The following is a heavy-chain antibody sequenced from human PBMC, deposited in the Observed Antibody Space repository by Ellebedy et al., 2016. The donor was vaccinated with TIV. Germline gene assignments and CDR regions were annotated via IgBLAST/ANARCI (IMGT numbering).Heavy chain of an antibody. CDR2: ISRNSGSI. CDR1: GFTFDDYA. V-gene: IGHV3-9*01. Sequence: PGGSLRLSCAASGFTFDDYAMHWVRQAPGKGLEWVSGISRNSGSIGYADSVKGRFTISRDNAKNSLYLQMNSLRAEDTAVYYCAQRGADYWGQGTLVTVST. D-gene: IGHD3-16*01. J-gene: IGHJ4*02. CDR3: AQRGADY.